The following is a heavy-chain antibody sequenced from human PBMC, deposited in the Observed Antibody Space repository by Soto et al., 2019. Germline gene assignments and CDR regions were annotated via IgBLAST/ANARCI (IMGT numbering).Heavy chain of an antibody. J-gene: IGHJ5*02. V-gene: IGHV1-8*01. CDR2: MNPNSGNT. CDR3: ARVPPNTGNWFDP. Sequence: QVQLVQSGAEVKKPGASVKVSCKASGYTFTNYDINWVRQATGQGLEWMGWMNPNSGNTGYAQKFQGRLTMTRNTSISTAYMELSSLRSEDTAVYYCARVPPNTGNWFDPWGQGTLVTVSS. CDR1: GYTFTNYD. D-gene: IGHD2-8*01.